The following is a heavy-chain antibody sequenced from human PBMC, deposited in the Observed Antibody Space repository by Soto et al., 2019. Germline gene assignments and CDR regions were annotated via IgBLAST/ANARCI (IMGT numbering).Heavy chain of an antibody. J-gene: IGHJ4*02. D-gene: IGHD1-26*01. Sequence: PVGSLRLSCAASGFSFSDYSMNRVRQAPGKGLEWVSKITSSGATVHYADSVKGRFTISRDNGMSSLYLEMNSLRDEDTAVYYCASDLYSGSYSEAYWGQGTLVTVSS. CDR3: ASDLYSGSYSEAY. V-gene: IGHV3-48*02. CDR2: ITSSGATV. CDR1: GFSFSDYS.